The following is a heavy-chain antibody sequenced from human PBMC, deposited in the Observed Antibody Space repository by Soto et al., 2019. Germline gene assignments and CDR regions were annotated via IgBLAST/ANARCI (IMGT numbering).Heavy chain of an antibody. CDR2: IYYSGST. Sequence: SSETLSLTCTVSGGSISSGDYYWSWIRQPPGKGLEWIGYIYYSGSTYYNPSLKRRVTISVDTSKNQFSLKLSSVTAADTAVYYCARDHYVYDILTGYGYYYGMDVWGQGTTVT. J-gene: IGHJ6*02. D-gene: IGHD3-9*01. V-gene: IGHV4-30-4*01. CDR3: ARDHYVYDILTGYGYYYGMDV. CDR1: GGSISSGDYY.